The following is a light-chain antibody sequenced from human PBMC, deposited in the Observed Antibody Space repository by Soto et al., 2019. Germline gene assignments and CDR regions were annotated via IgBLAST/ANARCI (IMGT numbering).Light chain of an antibody. CDR1: SSDVGTYNY. CDR2: DVS. CDR3: CSYAGSYTYV. J-gene: IGLJ1*01. Sequence: QSVLTQPRSVSGSPGQSVTISCTGTSSDVGTYNYVSWYQHHPGKAPKVLIYDVSQRPSGVPDRFSGSKSGNTASLTISGLQAEDEADYYCCSYAGSYTYVFGTGTKLTVL. V-gene: IGLV2-11*01.